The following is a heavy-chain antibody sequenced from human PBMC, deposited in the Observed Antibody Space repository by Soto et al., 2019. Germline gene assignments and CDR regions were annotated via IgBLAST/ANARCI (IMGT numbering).Heavy chain of an antibody. D-gene: IGHD6-6*01. J-gene: IGHJ6*02. CDR2: IIPIFGTA. CDR1: GGTFSSYA. CDR3: ARLGDSRSSIDYYYGMDV. Sequence: QVQLVQSGAEVKKPGSSVKVSCKASGGTFSSYAISWVRQAPGQGLEWMGGIIPIFGTANYAQKFQGRVTITADESTSTAYMELSSLRSEDTAVYYCARLGDSRSSIDYYYGMDVWGQGTTVTVSS. V-gene: IGHV1-69*01.